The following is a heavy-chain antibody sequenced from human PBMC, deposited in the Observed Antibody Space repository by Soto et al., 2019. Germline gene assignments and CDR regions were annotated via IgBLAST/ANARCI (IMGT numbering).Heavy chain of an antibody. CDR1: GYTFSDYY. Sequence: QVQLVESGGDLVKPGGSLRLSCAASGYTFSDYYMSWIRQAPGKGLEWISYIDTSGTKIYYADSVKGRFTINRDNAKNSLYLEMNSRRGEDTAVYYCASHYDMWSGYLSPVDYWGQGTLVTVSS. V-gene: IGHV3-11*01. D-gene: IGHD3-3*01. CDR2: IDTSGTKI. CDR3: ASHYDMWSGYLSPVDY. J-gene: IGHJ4*02.